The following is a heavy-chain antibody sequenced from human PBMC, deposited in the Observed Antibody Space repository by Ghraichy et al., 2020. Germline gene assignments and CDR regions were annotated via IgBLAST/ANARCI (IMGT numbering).Heavy chain of an antibody. CDR1: GGSFSGYY. Sequence: SETLSLTCVVYGGSFSGYYWSWIRQPPGKGLEWIGEINHSGSTNYNPSLKSRVTISVDTSTNQFSLKLSSVTAAATAVYCCARGSGGYDILTGYYSFDPCGQATLVTVSS. V-gene: IGHV4-34*01. CDR2: INHSGST. D-gene: IGHD3-9*01. CDR3: ARGSGGYDILTGYYSFDP. J-gene: IGHJ5*02.